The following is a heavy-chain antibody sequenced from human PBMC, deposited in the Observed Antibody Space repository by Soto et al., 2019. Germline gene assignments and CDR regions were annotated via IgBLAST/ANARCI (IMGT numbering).Heavy chain of an antibody. J-gene: IGHJ4*02. CDR3: AKDWGYGDYLFDY. Sequence: GGSLRLSCAASGFTFSSYAMSWVRQAPGKGLEWVSAISGSGGSTYYADSVKGRFTISRDNSENTLYLQMNSLRAEDTAVYYCAKDWGYGDYLFDYWGQGTLVTVSS. V-gene: IGHV3-23*01. CDR1: GFTFSSYA. CDR2: ISGSGGST. D-gene: IGHD4-17*01.